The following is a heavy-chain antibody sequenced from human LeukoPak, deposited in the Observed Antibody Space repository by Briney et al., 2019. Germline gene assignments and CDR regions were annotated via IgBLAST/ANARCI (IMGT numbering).Heavy chain of an antibody. CDR1: GFTFGSYG. J-gene: IGHJ5*02. D-gene: IGHD2-15*01. CDR2: ILYDGSNK. CDR3: AKDTSYCSGGSCYSNWFDP. Sequence: GGSLRLSCAASGFTFGSYGMHWVRQAPGKGLEWVAVILYDGSNKYYADSVKGRFTISRDNSKNTLYLQMNSLRAEDTAVYYCAKDTSYCSGGSCYSNWFDPWGQGTLVTVSS. V-gene: IGHV3-30*18.